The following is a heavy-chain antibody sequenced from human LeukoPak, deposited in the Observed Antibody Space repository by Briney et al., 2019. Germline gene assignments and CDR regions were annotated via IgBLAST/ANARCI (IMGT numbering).Heavy chain of an antibody. Sequence: GASVKVSCKASGGTFSSYAISWVRQAPGQGLEWMGGIIPIFGTANYAQKFQGRVTITADESTSTAYMGLSSLRSEDTAVYYCARGEGYCSSTSCTPPGDWGQGTLVTVSS. J-gene: IGHJ4*02. CDR1: GGTFSSYA. D-gene: IGHD2-2*01. CDR2: IIPIFGTA. CDR3: ARGEGYCSSTSCTPPGD. V-gene: IGHV1-69*13.